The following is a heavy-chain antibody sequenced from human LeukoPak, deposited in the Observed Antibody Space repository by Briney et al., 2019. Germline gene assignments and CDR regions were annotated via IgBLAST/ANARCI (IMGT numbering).Heavy chain of an antibody. CDR2: ISSSSSYI. D-gene: IGHD6-6*01. J-gene: IGHJ4*02. Sequence: GGPLRLSCAASGFTFSSYSMNWVRQAPGKGLEWVSSISSSSSYIYYTDSVKGRFTISRDNAKNSLYLQMNSPRAEDTAVYYCASGSIAARYFDYWSQGTLVTVSS. CDR3: ASGSIAARYFDY. V-gene: IGHV3-21*01. CDR1: GFTFSSYS.